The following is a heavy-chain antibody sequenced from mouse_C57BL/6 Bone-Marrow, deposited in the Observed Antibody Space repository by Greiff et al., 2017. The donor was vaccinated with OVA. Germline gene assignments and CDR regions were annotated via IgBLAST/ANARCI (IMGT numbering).Heavy chain of an antibody. J-gene: IGHJ1*03. Sequence: EVQLQQSGTVLARPGASVKMSCKTSGYTFTSYWMHWVKQRPGQGLEWIGAIYPGNSDTSYNQKFKGKAKLTAVTSASTAYMELSSLTNEDSAVYDCTPIYYGNHWYFDVWGTGTTVTVSS. CDR2: IYPGNSDT. CDR3: TPIYYGNHWYFDV. V-gene: IGHV1-5*01. D-gene: IGHD2-1*01. CDR1: GYTFTSYW.